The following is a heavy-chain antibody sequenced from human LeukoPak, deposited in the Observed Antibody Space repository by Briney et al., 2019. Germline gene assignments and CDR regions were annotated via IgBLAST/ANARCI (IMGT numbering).Heavy chain of an antibody. CDR3: ARAGYCSGGSCYGRAFDI. CDR1: GGSISSGGYS. D-gene: IGHD2-15*01. Sequence: SETLSLTCAVSGGSISSGGYSRSWIRQPPEKGLEWIGYIYHSGSTYYNPSLKSRVTISVDRSKNQFSLKLSSVTAADTAVYYCARAGYCSGGSCYGRAFDIWGQGTMVTVSS. V-gene: IGHV4-30-2*01. J-gene: IGHJ3*02. CDR2: IYHSGST.